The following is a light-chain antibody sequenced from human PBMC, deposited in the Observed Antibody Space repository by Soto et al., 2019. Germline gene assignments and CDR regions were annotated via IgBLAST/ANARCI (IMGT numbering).Light chain of an antibody. Sequence: EIVMTQSPATLSVSPGERATLSCRASQSVSSNLAWYQQKPGQAPRLLIYGASTRATGIPARFSGSGSGTEFXXTXXSXQSEXFAVXXXXXYNNWPPLTFGGGTKVEIK. CDR3: XXYNNWPPLT. J-gene: IGKJ4*01. CDR1: QSVSSN. CDR2: GAS. V-gene: IGKV3-15*01.